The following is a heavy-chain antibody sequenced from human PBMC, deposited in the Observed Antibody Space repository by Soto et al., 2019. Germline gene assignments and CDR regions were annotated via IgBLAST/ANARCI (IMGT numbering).Heavy chain of an antibody. CDR1: GFTVSSNY. V-gene: IGHV3-66*01. CDR3: ARCRFLEWLLGLKGHSYYMDV. D-gene: IGHD3-3*01. J-gene: IGHJ6*03. Sequence: GGSLRLSCAASGFTVSSNYMSWVRQAPGKGLEWVSVIYSGGSTYYADSVKGRFTISRDNSKNTLYLQMNSLRAEDTAVYYCARCRFLEWLLGLKGHSYYMDVWGKGTTVTVSS. CDR2: IYSGGST.